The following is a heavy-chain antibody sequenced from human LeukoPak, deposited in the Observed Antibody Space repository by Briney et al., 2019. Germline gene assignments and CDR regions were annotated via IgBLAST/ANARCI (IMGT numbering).Heavy chain of an antibody. V-gene: IGHV1-8*01. CDR2: MNPNSGNT. CDR3: ARGLSVRNYDSSGSSYDY. Sequence: ASVKVSCKASGYTFTSYDINWVRQATGQGLEWMGWMNPNSGNTGYAQKFQGRVTMTRNTSISTAYMELSSLRSEDTAVYYCARGLSVRNYDSSGSSYDYWGQGTLVTVSS. J-gene: IGHJ4*02. CDR1: GYTFTSYD. D-gene: IGHD3-22*01.